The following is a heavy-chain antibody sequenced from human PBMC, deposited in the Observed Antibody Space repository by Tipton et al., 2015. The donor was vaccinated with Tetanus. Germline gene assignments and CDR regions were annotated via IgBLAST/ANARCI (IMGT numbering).Heavy chain of an antibody. CDR3: ARDERCGDYAY. V-gene: IGHV4-61*08. CDR1: GGSIISADHY. J-gene: IGHJ4*02. Sequence: TLSLTCTVSGGSIISADHYWSWIRQPPGKGLEWIGYTYYSGSTGYNPSPKSRVTISIDSSKNQFSLKLTSVTAADTAVYYCARDERCGDYAYWGQGALVTASS. CDR2: TYYSGST. D-gene: IGHD4-17*01.